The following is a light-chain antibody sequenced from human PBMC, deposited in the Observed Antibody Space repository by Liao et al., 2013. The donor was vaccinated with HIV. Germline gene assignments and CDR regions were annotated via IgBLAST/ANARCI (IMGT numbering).Light chain of an antibody. CDR1: NLGDKH. CDR2: QDR. V-gene: IGLV3-1*01. Sequence: SYEVTQPPSVSVSPGQTASIFCSGDNLGDKHASWYQQKPGQSPVLVIYQDRKRPSGIPERFSGSNSGNTATLTISGTQAMDEADYYCQAWDSNSYVFGNGTKVTVL. CDR3: QAWDSNSYV. J-gene: IGLJ1*01.